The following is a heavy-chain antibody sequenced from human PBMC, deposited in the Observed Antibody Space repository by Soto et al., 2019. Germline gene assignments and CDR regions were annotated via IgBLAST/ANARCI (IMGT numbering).Heavy chain of an antibody. CDR3: ARDNGYNVY. D-gene: IGHD5-12*01. V-gene: IGHV1-18*04. J-gene: IGHJ4*02. Sequence: QVQLVQSGAEVKKPGDSVKVSCKASGYTFNVYSFIWVRQAPGQGLEWVGWISTYSGKTEYAQNLQGRVTLTTDTSMNTGYMELGSLRSDDTAVYYCARDNGYNVYWGQGTLVTVSS. CDR1: GYTFNVYS. CDR2: ISTYSGKT.